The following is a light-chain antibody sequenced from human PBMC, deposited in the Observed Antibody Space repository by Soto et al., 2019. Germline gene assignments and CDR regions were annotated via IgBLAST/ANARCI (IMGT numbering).Light chain of an antibody. CDR3: LQVYSFPRT. J-gene: IGKJ1*01. CDR1: QDIGRR. Sequence: DLQMPQSPSSVSASIGDRVTITCRASQDIGRRLAWFQQKPGKAPKYLIQAASSLQGGVPSTFSGSGSGTDFTLTINTLHPEDFATYYCLQVYSFPRTFGQGSKVDIK. V-gene: IGKV1-12*01. CDR2: AAS.